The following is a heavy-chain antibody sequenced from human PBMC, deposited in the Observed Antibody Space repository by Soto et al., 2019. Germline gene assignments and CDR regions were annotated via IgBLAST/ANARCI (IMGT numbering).Heavy chain of an antibody. J-gene: IGHJ4*02. D-gene: IGHD2-2*01. CDR3: ARGFDCSSTSCYYFDY. Sequence: ASVKVSCKASGGTFSSYTISWVRQAPGQGLEWMGRIIPILGIANYAQKFQGRVTITADKSTSTAYMELSSLRSEDTAVYYCARGFDCSSTSCYYFDYWGQGTLVTVSS. CDR2: IIPILGIA. CDR1: GGTFSSYT. V-gene: IGHV1-69*02.